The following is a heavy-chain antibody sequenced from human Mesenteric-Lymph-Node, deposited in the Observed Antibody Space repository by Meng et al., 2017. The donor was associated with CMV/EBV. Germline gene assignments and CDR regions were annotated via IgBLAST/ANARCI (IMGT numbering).Heavy chain of an antibody. V-gene: IGHV3-21*01. Sequence: GGSLRLSCAASGFTFSSYSMNWVRQAPGKGLEWVSSISSSSSYIYYADSVKGRFTISRDNSKNTVYLQMSSLRPEDTAVYYCATDPHEFWGGKNWFDPWGQGTLVTVSS. D-gene: IGHD3-3*01. CDR2: ISSSSSYI. CDR1: GFTFSSYS. J-gene: IGHJ5*02. CDR3: ATDPHEFWGGKNWFDP.